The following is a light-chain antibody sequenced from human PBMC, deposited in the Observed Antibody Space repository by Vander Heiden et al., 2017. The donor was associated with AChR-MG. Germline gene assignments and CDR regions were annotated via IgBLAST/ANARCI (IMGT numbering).Light chain of an antibody. CDR3: QQYKNWPPVT. V-gene: IGKV3-15*01. Sequence: EIVMTQSPATLSVSPGERATLSCRASQSVSSNLAWYQQKPGQAPRLLIYGASTRATGIPARFSGSGYGTEFTLTISSRQSEDFAVYYCQQYKNWPPVTFGQRTKEEIK. J-gene: IGKJ1*01. CDR1: QSVSSN. CDR2: GAS.